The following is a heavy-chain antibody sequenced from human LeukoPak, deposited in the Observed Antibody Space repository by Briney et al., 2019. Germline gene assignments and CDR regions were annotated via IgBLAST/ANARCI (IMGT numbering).Heavy chain of an antibody. D-gene: IGHD4-17*01. CDR1: GGTFSSYA. CDR2: IIPIFGTA. V-gene: IGHV1-69*05. CDR3: ARKSDYGDYDGNRPGVSNWFDP. Sequence: SVKVSCKASGGTFSSYAISWVRQAPGQGLEWMGGIIPIFGTANYAQKFQGRVTITTDESTSTAYMELSSLRSEDTAVYYCARKSDYGDYDGNRPGVSNWFDPWGQGTLVTVSS. J-gene: IGHJ5*02.